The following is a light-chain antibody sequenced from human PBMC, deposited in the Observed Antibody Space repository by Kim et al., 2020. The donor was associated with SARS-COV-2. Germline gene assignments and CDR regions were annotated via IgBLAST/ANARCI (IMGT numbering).Light chain of an antibody. J-gene: IGLJ2*01. Sequence: QAVVTQEPSLTVSPGGTVTLTCGSSTGAVTSGHYPYWFQQKPGQAPRTLIYDTNNKQSWTPARFSGSLLGGKAALTLSGAQPVDEAEYYCLLSYTGARVFGGGTQLTVL. CDR1: TGAVTSGHY. CDR3: LLSYTGARV. CDR2: DTN. V-gene: IGLV7-46*01.